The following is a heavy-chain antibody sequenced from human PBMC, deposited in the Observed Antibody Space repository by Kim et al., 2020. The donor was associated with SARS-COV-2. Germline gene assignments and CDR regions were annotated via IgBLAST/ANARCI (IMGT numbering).Heavy chain of an antibody. D-gene: IGHD6-13*01. CDR3: ARRTATAGGYWYFDL. CDR2: SNSDGSSR. V-gene: IGHV3-74*01. CDR1: GFTLSSYW. Sequence: GGSLRLSCAASGFTLSSYWMHWVRQAPGKGLVWVSRSNSDGSSRSYADSVKGRFSISRDNAKNTLYLQMDSLRADDTAVYYCARRTATAGGYWYFDLWGRGTLVSV. J-gene: IGHJ2*01.